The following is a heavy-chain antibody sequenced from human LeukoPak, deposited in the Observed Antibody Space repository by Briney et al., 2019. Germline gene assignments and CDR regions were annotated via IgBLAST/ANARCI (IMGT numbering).Heavy chain of an antibody. D-gene: IGHD3-10*01. CDR3: TRAVGSGSYSLPLYYFDY. V-gene: IGHV3-23*01. CDR2: ISAGSST. CDR1: GFTFSRYA. Sequence: GGSLRLSCAASGFTFSRYAMSWVRQAPGKGLEWVSAISAGSSTYYADSVKGRFTISRDNSKNTLYLQMNSLKTEDTAVYYCTRAVGSGSYSLPLYYFDYWGQGTLVTVSS. J-gene: IGHJ4*02.